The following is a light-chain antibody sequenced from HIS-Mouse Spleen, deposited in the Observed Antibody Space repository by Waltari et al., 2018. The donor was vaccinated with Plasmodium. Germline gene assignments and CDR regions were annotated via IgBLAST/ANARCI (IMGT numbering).Light chain of an antibody. Sequence: DIVMTQSPATLSVSPGEQATLSCRASQSVSSNLAWYQQKPGQAPRLLIYGASTRATGIPARFSGSGSGTEFTLTISSLQSEDFAVYYCQQYNNWSFTFGPGTKVDIK. CDR3: QQYNNWSFT. CDR2: GAS. V-gene: IGKV3-15*01. CDR1: QSVSSN. J-gene: IGKJ3*01.